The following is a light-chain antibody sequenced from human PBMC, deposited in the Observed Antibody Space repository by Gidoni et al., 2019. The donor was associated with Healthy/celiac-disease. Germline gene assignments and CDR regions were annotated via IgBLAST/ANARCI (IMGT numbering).Light chain of an antibody. V-gene: IGKV3-20*01. CDR3: QQYGSSPQLT. CDR1: QSVSSSY. Sequence: EIVLTQSPGTLSLSPRERATLSCRASQSVSSSYLAWYRQKPGQAPRLLIYGASSRATGIPDRFSGSGSGTDFTLTISRLEPEDFAVYYCQQYGSSPQLTFGGGTKVEIK. J-gene: IGKJ4*01. CDR2: GAS.